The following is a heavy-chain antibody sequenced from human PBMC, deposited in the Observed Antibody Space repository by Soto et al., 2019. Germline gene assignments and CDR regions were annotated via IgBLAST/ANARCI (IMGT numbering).Heavy chain of an antibody. Sequence: GGSLRLSCAASGSTFSSYAMSWVRQAPGKGLEWVSSISTSGGSTYYADSVKGRFTISRDNSNNTLYLQMNSLRAEDTAVYYCSLSDRYYGMDVWGLGTTVTVSS. CDR1: GSTFSSYA. CDR2: ISTSGGST. CDR3: SLSDRYYGMDV. J-gene: IGHJ6*02. V-gene: IGHV3-23*01.